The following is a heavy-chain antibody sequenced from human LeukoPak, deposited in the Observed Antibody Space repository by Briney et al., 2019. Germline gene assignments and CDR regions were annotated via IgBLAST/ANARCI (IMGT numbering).Heavy chain of an antibody. CDR3: ASIAVAGTEAGFDY. CDR2: ISYDGSNK. J-gene: IGHJ4*02. CDR1: GFTFSSYG. D-gene: IGHD6-19*01. V-gene: IGHV3-30*03. Sequence: PGGSLRLSCAASGFTFSSYGMHWVRQAPGKGLEWVAVISYDGSNKYYADSVKGRFTISRDNSKNTLYLQMNSLRAEDTAVYYCASIAVAGTEAGFDYWGQGTQVTVSS.